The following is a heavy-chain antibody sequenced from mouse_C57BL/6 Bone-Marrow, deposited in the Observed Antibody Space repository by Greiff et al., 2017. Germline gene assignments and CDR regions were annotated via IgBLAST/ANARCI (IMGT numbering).Heavy chain of an antibody. V-gene: IGHV1-64*01. Sequence: VQLQRPGAELVKPGASVKLSCKASGYTFTSYWMHWVKQRPGQGLEWIGMIHPNSGSTNYNEKFKSKATLTVDKSSSTAYMQLSSLTSADSAVYYGARPLLNGGSYGYGGVWGTGTTVTVSS. D-gene: IGHD1-1*02. J-gene: IGHJ1*03. CDR1: GYTFTSYW. CDR3: ARPLLNGGSYGYGGV. CDR2: IHPNSGST.